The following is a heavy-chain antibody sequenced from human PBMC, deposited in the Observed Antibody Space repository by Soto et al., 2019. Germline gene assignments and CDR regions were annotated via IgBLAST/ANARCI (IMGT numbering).Heavy chain of an antibody. Sequence: QVQLVQSGAEVKKPGASVKVSCKASGYTFTGYYMHWVRQAPGQGLEWMGWINPNSGGTNYAQKFQGRVTMTRDTSISTAYMELSRLRSDDTAVYYCARDRSAVLLTTYYYYGMDVWGQGTTVTVSS. D-gene: IGHD4-4*01. J-gene: IGHJ6*02. CDR3: ARDRSAVLLTTYYYYGMDV. CDR2: INPNSGGT. V-gene: IGHV1-2*02. CDR1: GYTFTGYY.